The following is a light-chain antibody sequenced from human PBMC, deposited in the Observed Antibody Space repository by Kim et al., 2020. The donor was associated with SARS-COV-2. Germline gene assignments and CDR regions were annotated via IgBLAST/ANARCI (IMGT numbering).Light chain of an antibody. CDR3: QAWDSSTVV. CDR2: QDS. V-gene: IGLV3-1*01. CDR1: TLGDKY. Sequence: VSPGQTASITCSGDTLGDKYACWYQQKPGQSPVLVIYQDSKRPSGIPERFSGSNSGNTATLTISGTQAMDEADYYCQAWDSSTVVFGGGTKVTVL. J-gene: IGLJ2*01.